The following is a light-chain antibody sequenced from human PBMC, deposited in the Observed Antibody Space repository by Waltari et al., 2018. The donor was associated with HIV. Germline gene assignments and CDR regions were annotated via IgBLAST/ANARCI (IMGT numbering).Light chain of an antibody. CDR2: GAS. J-gene: IGKJ1*01. Sequence: DIQMTQSPSTLSASIGDRVTITCRASQSISSWLAWYHQKPGKAPKLLIYGASTLESGVPSRFSGSGSGTEFTLTISRLQPDDFATYYCQQYKSYWTFGQGTKVDIK. CDR1: QSISSW. CDR3: QQYKSYWT. V-gene: IGKV1-5*03.